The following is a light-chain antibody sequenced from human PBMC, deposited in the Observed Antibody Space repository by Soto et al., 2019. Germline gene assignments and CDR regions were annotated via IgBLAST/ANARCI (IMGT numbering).Light chain of an antibody. J-gene: IGLJ2*01. CDR1: SSNIGAGYD. V-gene: IGLV1-40*01. Sequence: QAVVTQPPSVSGAPGQRVTISCTGSSSNIGAGYDVHWYQQLPGTAPKLLIYGNSNRPSGVPDRFSGSKSGTSASLAITGLQAEYEADYYCQSYDSSLSGPVVFGGGTKLTVL. CDR2: GNS. CDR3: QSYDSSLSGPVV.